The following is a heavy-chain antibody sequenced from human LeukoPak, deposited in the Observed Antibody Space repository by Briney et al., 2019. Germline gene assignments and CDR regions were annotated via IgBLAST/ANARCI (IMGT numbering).Heavy chain of an antibody. CDR1: GGSFSGYY. Sequence: SETLSLTCAVYGGSFSGYYWSWIRQPPGKGLEWIGEINHSGSTNYNPSLKSRVTISVDTSKNQFSLKLSSVTAADTAVYYCARGVYDSSGYLYYFDYWGQGPLVTVSS. D-gene: IGHD3-22*01. J-gene: IGHJ4*02. CDR2: INHSGST. V-gene: IGHV4-34*01. CDR3: ARGVYDSSGYLYYFDY.